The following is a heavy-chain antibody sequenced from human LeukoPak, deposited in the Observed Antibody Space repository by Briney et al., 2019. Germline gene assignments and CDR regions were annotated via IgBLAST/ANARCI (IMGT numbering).Heavy chain of an antibody. CDR2: ISGSGGST. Sequence: GGSLRLSCAASGFTFSSYAMSWVRQAPGKGLEWVSAISGSGGSTYYVDSVKGRFTISRDNSKNTLYLQMNSLRAEDTAVYYCAKYSSSWYVFEYFQHWGQGTLVTVSS. V-gene: IGHV3-23*01. CDR1: GFTFSSYA. D-gene: IGHD6-13*01. CDR3: AKYSSSWYVFEYFQH. J-gene: IGHJ1*01.